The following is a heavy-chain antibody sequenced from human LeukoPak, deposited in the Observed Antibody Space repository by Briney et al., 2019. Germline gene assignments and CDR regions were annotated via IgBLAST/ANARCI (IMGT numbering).Heavy chain of an antibody. J-gene: IGHJ3*02. D-gene: IGHD3-3*01. V-gene: IGHV3-23*01. CDR3: AKWMVRNDFWSGAFDI. CDR2: VSGSAYSK. CDR1: GSTFNSYS. Sequence: GGSLRLSCAASGSTFNSYSMGWVRQAPGQGLEWVSAVSGSAYSKYYADSVKGRFTISRDNSKNTLYLQMNSLRAEDTAVYFCAKWMVRNDFWSGAFDIWGQGTMVTVSS.